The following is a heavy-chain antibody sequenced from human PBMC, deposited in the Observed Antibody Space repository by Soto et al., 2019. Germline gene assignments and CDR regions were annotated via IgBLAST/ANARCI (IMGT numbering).Heavy chain of an antibody. CDR1: GYPFDTYG. J-gene: IGHJ4*02. CDR2: ISAYNGQT. V-gene: IGHV1-18*01. Sequence: ASVKVSCKASGYPFDTYGINWVRQAPGQRPEWMGWISAYNGQTDYAQNFQGRVTMTSDTSISTVFMELNNLRSDETALYYCARAPLIIGHITNLGEASPGILEYWGQGTPVTVSS. D-gene: IGHD3-3*01. CDR3: ARAPLIIGHITNLGEASPGILEY.